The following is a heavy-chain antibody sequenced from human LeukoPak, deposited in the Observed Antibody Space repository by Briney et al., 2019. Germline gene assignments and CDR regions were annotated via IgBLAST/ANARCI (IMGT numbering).Heavy chain of an antibody. CDR1: GFTFSSYA. J-gene: IGHJ5*02. CDR3: ARDQWFDP. V-gene: IGHV3-23*01. CDR2: ISGSDGRT. Sequence: GGSLRLSCAASGFTFSSYAMSWVRQAPGKGLEWVSFISGSDGRTYYVDSVESRFTSSKDNFTITLHLQMNSLRAEDTALYYCARDQWFDPWGQGTLVTVSS.